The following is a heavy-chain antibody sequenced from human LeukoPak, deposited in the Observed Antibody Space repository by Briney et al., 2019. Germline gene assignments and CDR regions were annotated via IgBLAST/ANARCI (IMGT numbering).Heavy chain of an antibody. D-gene: IGHD5-24*01. CDR2: IYASGKT. J-gene: IGHJ4*02. Sequence: SETLSLTCTVSGASISFGDYYWSWIRQPAGKELEWIGRIYASGKTNYNPSLKSRVTISVDTSKNQFSLKLSSVTAADTAVYYCARDGVGYNLYYFDYWGQGTLVTVSS. V-gene: IGHV4-61*02. CDR1: GASISFGDYY. CDR3: ARDGVGYNLYYFDY.